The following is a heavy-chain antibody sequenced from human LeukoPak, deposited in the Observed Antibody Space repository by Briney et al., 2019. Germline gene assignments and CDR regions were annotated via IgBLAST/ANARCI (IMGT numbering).Heavy chain of an antibody. CDR1: GFTFSSYW. J-gene: IGHJ4*02. CDR2: IKQDGSEK. Sequence: PGGALRLSCAASGFTFSSYWMSWVRQAPGKGLEGVANIKQDGSEKYYVDSVKGRFTISRDNAKNSLYLQVNSLRTEDTAVYYCARDSNSDFWSGYYTNYFDYWGQGTLVTVSS. CDR3: ARDSNSDFWSGYYTNYFDY. D-gene: IGHD3-3*01. V-gene: IGHV3-7*01.